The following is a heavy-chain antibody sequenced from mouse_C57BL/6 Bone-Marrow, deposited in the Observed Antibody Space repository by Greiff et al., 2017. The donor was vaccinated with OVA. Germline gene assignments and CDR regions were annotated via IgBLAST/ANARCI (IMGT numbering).Heavy chain of an antibody. V-gene: IGHV1-5*01. CDR2: IYPGNSDT. Sequence: DVQLQESGTVLARPGASVKMSCKTSGYTFTSYWMHWVKQRPGRGLEWIGAIYPGNSDTSYNQKFKGKAKLTAVTSASTAYMELSSLTNEDSAVYYCTRFTTGLYYFDYWGQGTTLTVSS. CDR3: TRFTTGLYYFDY. CDR1: GYTFTSYW. J-gene: IGHJ2*01. D-gene: IGHD1-1*01.